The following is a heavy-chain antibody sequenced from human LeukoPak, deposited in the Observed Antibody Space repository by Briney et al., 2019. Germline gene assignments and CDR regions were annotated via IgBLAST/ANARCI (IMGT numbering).Heavy chain of an antibody. V-gene: IGHV3-73*01. CDR1: GFSFSGSA. CDR3: TVPASGGNWFDP. J-gene: IGHJ5*02. CDR2: IRGAGYSDAP. D-gene: IGHD2-2*01. Sequence: GGSLRLSCAASGFSFSGSAIHWVRQAPGKGLEWVGRIRGAGYSDAPAYVASVRGRFTISRDDSKSAAYLQMNSLKAEDTAVYYCTVPASGGNWFDPWGPGTLVTVSS.